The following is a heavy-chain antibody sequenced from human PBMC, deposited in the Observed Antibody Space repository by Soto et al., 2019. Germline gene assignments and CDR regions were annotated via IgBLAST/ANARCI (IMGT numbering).Heavy chain of an antibody. V-gene: IGHV5-51*01. Sequence: GESLKISCKGSGYSFTSYWISWVRQMPGKGLEWMGSIYPCDSDTRYSPSFQGQVTISADKSISTAYLQWSSMKASDTAMFYCARVDYSNYYFYGMDVWGQGPPVTVSS. CDR1: GYSFTSYW. CDR3: ARVDYSNYYFYGMDV. CDR2: IYPCDSDT. J-gene: IGHJ6*02. D-gene: IGHD4-4*01.